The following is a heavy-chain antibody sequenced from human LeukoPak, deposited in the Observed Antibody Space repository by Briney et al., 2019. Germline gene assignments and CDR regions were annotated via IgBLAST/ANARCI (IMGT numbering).Heavy chain of an antibody. D-gene: IGHD3-3*01. CDR1: GGSFGGYY. CDR3: ARGDRITIFGVVIIPVFDAFDI. V-gene: IGHV4-34*01. CDR2: INHSGST. J-gene: IGHJ3*02. Sequence: PSETLSLTCAVYGGSFGGYYWSWIRQPPGKGLEWIGEINHSGSTNYNPSLKSRVTISVDTSKNQFSLKLSSVTAADTAVYYCARGDRITIFGVVIIPVFDAFDIWGQGTMVTVSS.